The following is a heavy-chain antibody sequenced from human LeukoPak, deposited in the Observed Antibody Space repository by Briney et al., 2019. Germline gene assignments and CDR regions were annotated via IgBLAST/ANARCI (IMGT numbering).Heavy chain of an antibody. CDR1: GFTFSTYSM. V-gene: IGHV4-4*02. CDR2: IYHSGST. Sequence: PGGSLRLSCAASGFTFSTYSMNWVRQPPGKGLEWIGEIYHSGSTNYNPSLKSRVTISVDKSKNQFSLKLSSVTAADTAVYYCARLSQQLVLFDYYYYMDVWGKGTTVTVSS. J-gene: IGHJ6*03. CDR3: ARLSQQLVLFDYYYYMDV. D-gene: IGHD6-13*01.